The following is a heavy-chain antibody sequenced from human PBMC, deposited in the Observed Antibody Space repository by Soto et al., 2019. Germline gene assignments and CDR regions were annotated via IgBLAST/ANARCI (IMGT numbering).Heavy chain of an antibody. Sequence: EVQLVESGGGLVKPGGSLRLSCAASGFTFSSYSMNWVRQAPGKGLEWVSSISSSSSYIYYADSVKGRFTISRDNAKNSLYRQMNSLRAEDTAVYYCARDKAMVRGVIHYYYYYGMDVWGQGTTVTVSS. D-gene: IGHD3-10*01. J-gene: IGHJ6*02. CDR1: GFTFSSYS. CDR3: ARDKAMVRGVIHYYYYYGMDV. CDR2: ISSSSSYI. V-gene: IGHV3-21*01.